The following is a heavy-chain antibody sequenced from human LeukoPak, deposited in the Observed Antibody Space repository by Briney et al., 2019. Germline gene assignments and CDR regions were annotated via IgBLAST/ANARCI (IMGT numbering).Heavy chain of an antibody. CDR2: IYYSGST. Sequence: SETLSLTCTVSGGSISSSSYYWGWIRQPPGKGLEWIGSIYYSGSTYYNPSLKSRVTTSVDTSKNQFSLKLSSVTAADTAVYYCARDQAPYSSSWFPPLDYWGQGTLVTVSS. V-gene: IGHV4-39*07. J-gene: IGHJ4*02. D-gene: IGHD6-13*01. CDR3: ARDQAPYSSSWFPPLDY. CDR1: GGSISSSSYY.